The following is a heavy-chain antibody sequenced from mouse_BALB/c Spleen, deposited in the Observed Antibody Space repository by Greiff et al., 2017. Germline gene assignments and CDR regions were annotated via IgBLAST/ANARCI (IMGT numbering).Heavy chain of an antibody. CDR1: GFTFSSYT. Sequence: EVMLVESGGGLVQPGGSLKLSCAASGFTFSSYTMSWVRQTPEKRLEWVAYISNGGGSTYYPDTVKGRFTISRDNAKNTLYLQMSSLKSEDTAMYYCARHESVDVYYHSWFAYWGQGTLVTVSA. CDR2: ISNGGGST. J-gene: IGHJ3*01. CDR3: ARHESVDVYYHSWFAY. D-gene: IGHD2-3*01. V-gene: IGHV5-12-2*01.